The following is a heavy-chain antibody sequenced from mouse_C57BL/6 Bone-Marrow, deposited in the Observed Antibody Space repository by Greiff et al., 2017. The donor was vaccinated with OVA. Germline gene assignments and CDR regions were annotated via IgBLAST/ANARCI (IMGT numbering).Heavy chain of an antibody. V-gene: IGHV5-17*01. D-gene: IGHD1-1*01. J-gene: IGHJ1*03. CDR3: ARGDDYGSDWSMDD. Sequence: EVHLVESGGGLVKPGGSLKLSCAASGFTFSDYGMPWVRQAPEKGLEWVAYISSGSSTIYYADTVKGRFPLSGDNAKSTLFLQMTSLRSEDTAMYYCARGDDYGSDWSMDDWGKGTTVTVSS. CDR1: GFTFSDYG. CDR2: ISSGSSTI.